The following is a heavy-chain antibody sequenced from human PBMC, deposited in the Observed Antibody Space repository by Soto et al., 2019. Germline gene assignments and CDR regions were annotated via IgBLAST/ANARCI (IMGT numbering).Heavy chain of an antibody. CDR2: ISWDGGST. CDR3: AKDIGLAAAPPYGMDV. D-gene: IGHD6-13*01. J-gene: IGHJ6*02. Sequence: EVQLVESGGVVVHPGGSLRLSCAASGFTFDDYTMHWVRQAPGKGLEWVSLISWDGGSTYYADSVKGRFTISRDNSKNSLYLQMNSLRTEDTALYYCAKDIGLAAAPPYGMDVWGQGTTVTVSS. V-gene: IGHV3-43*01. CDR1: GFTFDDYT.